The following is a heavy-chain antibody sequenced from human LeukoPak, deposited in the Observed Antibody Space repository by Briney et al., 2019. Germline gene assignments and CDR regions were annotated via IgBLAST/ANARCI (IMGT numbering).Heavy chain of an antibody. CDR2: ISWNSGTI. Sequence: HAGGSLRLSCAASGLTFADYAMHWVRQAPGKGLEWVSGISWNSGTIAYADSVKGRFTISRDNAKNSLYLQMNSLRAEDTAVYYCASLPGSRQLVAFDYWGQGTLVTVSS. J-gene: IGHJ4*02. CDR1: GLTFADYA. CDR3: ASLPGSRQLVAFDY. D-gene: IGHD6-13*01. V-gene: IGHV3-9*01.